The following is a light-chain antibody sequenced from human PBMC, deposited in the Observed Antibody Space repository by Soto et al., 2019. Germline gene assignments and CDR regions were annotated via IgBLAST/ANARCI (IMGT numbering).Light chain of an antibody. CDR1: SSDVGGYNY. Sequence: QSVLTQPASVSGSPGQSGTISCTGTSSDVGGYNYVSWYQQHPGKAPKFMIYDVSSRPSGVSNRFSGSKSGNTASLTISGLQAEDEADYYCCSYTTSNTRQIVFGTGTKVTVL. CDR2: DVS. CDR3: CSYTTSNTRQIV. J-gene: IGLJ1*01. V-gene: IGLV2-14*03.